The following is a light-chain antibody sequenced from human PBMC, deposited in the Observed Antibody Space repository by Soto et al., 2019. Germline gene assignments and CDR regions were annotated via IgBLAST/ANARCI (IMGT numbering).Light chain of an antibody. CDR2: VAS. J-gene: IGKJ5*01. CDR3: QQSYSTPIT. V-gene: IGKV1-39*01. CDR1: QSLSSY. Sequence: DLQMTQSPSSLSASVGVSITNTRPARQSLSSYLNWYQQKPGKAPKFLIYVASSLQSGVPSRFSGSGSGTDFTLTISSLQPEDFATYYCQQSYSTPITFGQGTRLEIK.